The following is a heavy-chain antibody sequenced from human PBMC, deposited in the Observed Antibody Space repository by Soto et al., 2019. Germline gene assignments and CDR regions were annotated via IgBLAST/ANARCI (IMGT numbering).Heavy chain of an antibody. Sequence: QVQLQQWSAGLLKPSETLSLTCGVYGGSFSGYYWSWIRQPPGKGLEWIGEVNHSGSTNYNPSLKSRVTISVDTSKNQFSLKLSSVTAADTALYYCAIKYLPYYGSGSPYGMDVWGQGTTVTVSS. J-gene: IGHJ6*02. CDR2: VNHSGST. D-gene: IGHD3-10*01. CDR3: AIKYLPYYGSGSPYGMDV. V-gene: IGHV4-34*01. CDR1: GGSFSGYY.